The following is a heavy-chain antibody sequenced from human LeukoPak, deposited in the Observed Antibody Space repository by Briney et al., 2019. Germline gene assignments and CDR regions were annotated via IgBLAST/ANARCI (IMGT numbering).Heavy chain of an antibody. V-gene: IGHV1-2*02. Sequence: SVKVSCKASGYTFTGHYMHWVRQAPGQGLEWMGWINPNSGGTKYAQKFQGRVTLTRDTSISTAYMELSRLRCDDTAVYYCARSYDFWSGPPFDPWGQGTLVTVSS. CDR2: INPNSGGT. J-gene: IGHJ5*02. CDR3: ARSYDFWSGPPFDP. D-gene: IGHD3-3*01. CDR1: GYTFTGHY.